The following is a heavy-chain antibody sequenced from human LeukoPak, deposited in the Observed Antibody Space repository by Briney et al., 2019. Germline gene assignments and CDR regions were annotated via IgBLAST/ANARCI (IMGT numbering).Heavy chain of an antibody. Sequence: GGSLRLSCAASGFSFSYYGMHWVRQAPGKGLEWVSFISFDGSITYNADSVKGRLTISRDNSKNTLYLQMNSLRAEDTAVYYCARGGTYYDILTGPFDYWGQGTLVTVSS. D-gene: IGHD3-9*01. V-gene: IGHV3-30*03. CDR3: ARGGTYYDILTGPFDY. CDR2: ISFDGSIT. J-gene: IGHJ4*02. CDR1: GFSFSYYG.